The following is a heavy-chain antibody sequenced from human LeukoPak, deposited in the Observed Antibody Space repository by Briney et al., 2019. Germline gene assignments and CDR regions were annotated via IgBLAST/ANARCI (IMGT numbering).Heavy chain of an antibody. Sequence: PSETLSLTCTVSSGSINDYYWSWVRQPAGKGLEWLGRIYSSGSTTYNPSVKSRVTMSVDTSKNQFSLKMTSVTAADTAVYYCARQGKWFGTYYYCMDVWGKGTTVTVSS. CDR1: SGSINDYY. D-gene: IGHD3-10*01. J-gene: IGHJ6*04. V-gene: IGHV4-4*07. CDR3: ARQGKWFGTYYYCMDV. CDR2: IYSSGST.